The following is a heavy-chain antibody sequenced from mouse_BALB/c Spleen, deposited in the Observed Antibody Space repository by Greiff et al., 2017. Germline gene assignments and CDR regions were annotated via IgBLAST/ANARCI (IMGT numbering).Heavy chain of an antibody. Sequence: QVQLQQPGAELVRPGASVKLSCKASGYSFTSYWMNWVKQRPGQGLEWIGQIYPGDGDTNYNGKFKGKATLTADKSSSTAYMQLSSLTSEDSAVYFCARTYYYGSSYDYAMDYWGQGTSVTVSS. V-gene: IGHV1-80*01. D-gene: IGHD1-1*01. CDR2: IYPGDGDT. CDR3: ARTYYYGSSYDYAMDY. J-gene: IGHJ4*01. CDR1: GYSFTSYW.